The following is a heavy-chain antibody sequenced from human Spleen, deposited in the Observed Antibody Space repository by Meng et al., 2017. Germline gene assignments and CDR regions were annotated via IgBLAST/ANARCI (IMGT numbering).Heavy chain of an antibody. D-gene: IGHD3-9*01. Sequence: ASVKVSCKASGYTFTGYYMHWVRQAPGQGLEWMGRINPNSGGTNYAQKFQGRVTMTRDTSISTAYMELSRLGSDDTAVYYCARDKPSSGYDILTGYPNNWFDPWGQGTLVTVSS. CDR2: INPNSGGT. V-gene: IGHV1-2*06. J-gene: IGHJ5*02. CDR3: ARDKPSSGYDILTGYPNNWFDP. CDR1: GYTFTGYY.